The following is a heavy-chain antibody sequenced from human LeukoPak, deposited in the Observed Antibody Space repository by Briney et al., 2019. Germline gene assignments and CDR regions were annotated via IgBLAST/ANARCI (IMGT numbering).Heavy chain of an antibody. Sequence: PGGSLRLSCAASGFTFSNAWMSWVRQAPGKGLEWVGRIKSKTDGGTTDYAAPVKGRFTISRDNSKNTLYLQMNSLKTEDTAVYYCTTDATVGATTRGCDYWVQGTLITVSS. CDR3: TTDATVGATTRGCDY. CDR1: GFTFSNAW. CDR2: IKSKTDGGTT. D-gene: IGHD1-26*01. V-gene: IGHV3-15*01. J-gene: IGHJ4*02.